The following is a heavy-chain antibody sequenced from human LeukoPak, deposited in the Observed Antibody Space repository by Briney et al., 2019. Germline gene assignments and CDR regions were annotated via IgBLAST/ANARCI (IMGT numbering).Heavy chain of an antibody. D-gene: IGHD2-2*01. CDR1: GDSISSGNYY. V-gene: IGHV4-61*02. CDR2: IYTSGST. Sequence: PSETLSLTCTVSGDSISSGNYYWSWIRRPAGKGLEWIGRIYTSGSTNYNPSLKSRVTISVDTSKNQFSLKLSSVTAADTAVYYCARATGNGVVPAQPNLWGQGTLVTVSS. CDR3: ARATGNGVVPAQPNL. J-gene: IGHJ5*02.